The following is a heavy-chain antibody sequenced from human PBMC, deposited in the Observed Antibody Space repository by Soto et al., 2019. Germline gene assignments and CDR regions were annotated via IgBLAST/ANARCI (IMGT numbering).Heavy chain of an antibody. V-gene: IGHV4-34*01. CDR1: GGSFSGYY. D-gene: IGHD3-3*01. Sequence: SETLSLTCAVSGGSFSGYYWSWIRQPPGKXLEWIGEINHSGSTNYNPSLKSRVTISVDTSKNQFSLKLSSVTAADTAVYYCARGNKYYDFWSGKKYYYYYYGMDVWGQGTTVTVSS. J-gene: IGHJ6*02. CDR2: INHSGST. CDR3: ARGNKYYDFWSGKKYYYYYYGMDV.